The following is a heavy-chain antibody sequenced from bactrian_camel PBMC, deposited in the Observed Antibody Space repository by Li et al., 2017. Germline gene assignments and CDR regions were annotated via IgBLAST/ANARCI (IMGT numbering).Heavy chain of an antibody. Sequence: VQLVESGGGLVQPGGSLRLSCVLSGSTLSSYAMYWVRQAPGKGLEWVSTISTSGVNIYYTDSVKGRFTISQDNARNTVYLQMNSLKPEDTATYYCAATVIRAALCPNSPNLYMHWGQGTQVTVS. D-gene: IGHD4*01. J-gene: IGHJ4*01. CDR3: AATVIRAALCPNSPNLYMH. CDR2: ISTSGVNI. V-gene: IGHV3S40*01. CDR1: GSTLSSYA.